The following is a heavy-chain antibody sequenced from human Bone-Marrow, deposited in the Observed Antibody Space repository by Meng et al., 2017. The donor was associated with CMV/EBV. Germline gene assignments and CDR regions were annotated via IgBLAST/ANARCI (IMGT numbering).Heavy chain of an antibody. CDR1: GFTFSSYS. CDR3: ARGSTGITPY. Sequence: ESLKISCAASGFTFSSYSMNWVRQAPGKGLEWIGEINHSGSTNYTPSLKSRVTISVDTSKNQFSLKLSSVTAADTAVYYCARGSTGITPYWGQGTLVTVSS. D-gene: IGHD1-1*01. CDR2: INHSGST. J-gene: IGHJ4*02. V-gene: IGHV4-34*01.